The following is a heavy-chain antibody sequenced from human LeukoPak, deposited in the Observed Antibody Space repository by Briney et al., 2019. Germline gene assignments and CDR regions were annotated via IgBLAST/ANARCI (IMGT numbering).Heavy chain of an antibody. V-gene: IGHV3-48*03. D-gene: IGHD3-3*01. Sequence: PGGSLRLSCAASGFTFSSYEMNWVRQAPGKGLEWASYISSSGSTIYYADSVKGRFTISRDNAKNSLYLQMNSLRAEDTAVYYCARVGVSAFITTDYWGQGTLVTVSS. CDR3: ARVGVSAFITTDY. CDR2: ISSSGSTI. J-gene: IGHJ4*02. CDR1: GFTFSSYE.